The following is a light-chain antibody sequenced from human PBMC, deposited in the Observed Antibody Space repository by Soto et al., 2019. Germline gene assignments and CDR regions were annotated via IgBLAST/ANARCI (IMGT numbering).Light chain of an antibody. CDR1: QDISKY. CDR3: QRLSHA. CDR2: DAS. V-gene: IGKV1-33*01. J-gene: IGKJ4*01. Sequence: DIQMTQSPSSLSASVGDRVTIPCQASQDISKYLNWYQQKPGKAPKLLIYDASNLETGIPSRFSGSGSGTNFSLTITSLQPEDIATYYCQRLSHAFGGGTKVDIK.